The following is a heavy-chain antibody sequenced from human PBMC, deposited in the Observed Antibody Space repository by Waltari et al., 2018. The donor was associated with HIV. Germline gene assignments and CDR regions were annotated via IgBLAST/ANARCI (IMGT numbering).Heavy chain of an antibody. V-gene: IGHV5-51*03. CDR1: GYRLATYW. Sequence: EVQLVQSGAEVKKPGESMRNSCKGSGYRLATYWIGWVRQMPGKGLEWMGIIYPGDSDTRYSPSFQGQVTISADKSIRTAYLQWSSLKASDTAMYYCTKGMYANQDYFDNWGQGTLVTVSS. D-gene: IGHD2-8*01. J-gene: IGHJ4*02. CDR2: IYPGDSDT. CDR3: TKGMYANQDYFDN.